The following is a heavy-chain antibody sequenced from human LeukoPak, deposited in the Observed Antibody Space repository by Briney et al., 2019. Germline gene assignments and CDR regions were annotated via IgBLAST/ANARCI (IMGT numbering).Heavy chain of an antibody. V-gene: IGHV3-21*01. CDR3: ARQIDYYGSGSLPDY. CDR2: ISNSSSYI. J-gene: IGHJ4*02. CDR1: GFTFSSYS. D-gene: IGHD3-10*01. Sequence: GGSLRLSCAASGFTFSSYSMNWVRQAPGKGLEWVSSISNSSSYIYYADSVKGRFTISRDNAKNSLYLQMNSLRAEDTAVYYCARQIDYYGSGSLPDYWGQGTLVTVSS.